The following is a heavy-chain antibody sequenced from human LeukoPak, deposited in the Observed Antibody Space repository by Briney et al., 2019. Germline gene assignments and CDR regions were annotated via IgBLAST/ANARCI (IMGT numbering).Heavy chain of an antibody. CDR2: IYYSGST. J-gene: IGHJ4*02. CDR1: GGSISSSSYY. D-gene: IGHD1-26*01. CDR3: ARQEVGATGNFDY. Sequence: SETLSLTCTVSGGSISSSSYYWGWIRQPPGKGLEWIGSIYYSGSTYYNPSLKSRVTISVDTAKNQFSLKLSSVTAADTAVYYCARQEVGATGNFDYWGQGTPVTVSS. V-gene: IGHV4-39*01.